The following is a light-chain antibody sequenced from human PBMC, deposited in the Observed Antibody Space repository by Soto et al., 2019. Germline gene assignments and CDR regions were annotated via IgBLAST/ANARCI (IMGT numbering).Light chain of an antibody. V-gene: IGKV1-5*01. CDR1: QSLSTW. CDR2: DAS. CDR3: HQYNSYPLT. J-gene: IGKJ4*01. Sequence: DIQMTQSPSTLSASVGDRVTITCRASQSLSTWLAWYQQKPGKAPKLLIYDASSLESGVPSRFSGSGSGTEFTLAISSLQPDDFATYYCHQYNSYPLTFGGGTKVEIK.